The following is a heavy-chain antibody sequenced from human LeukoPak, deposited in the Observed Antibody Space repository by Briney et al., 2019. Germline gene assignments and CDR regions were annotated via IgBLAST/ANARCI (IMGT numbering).Heavy chain of an antibody. CDR2: ISSSSSYI. V-gene: IGHV3-21*01. CDR3: ARDSPTTVTTSDY. J-gene: IGHJ4*02. CDR1: GFTFSSYS. D-gene: IGHD4-17*01. Sequence: GGSLRLSCAASGFTFSSYSMNWVRQAPGKGLEWVSSISSSSSYIYYAGSVKGRFTISRDNAKNSLYLQMNSLRAEDTAVYYCARDSPTTVTTSDYWGQGTLVTVSS.